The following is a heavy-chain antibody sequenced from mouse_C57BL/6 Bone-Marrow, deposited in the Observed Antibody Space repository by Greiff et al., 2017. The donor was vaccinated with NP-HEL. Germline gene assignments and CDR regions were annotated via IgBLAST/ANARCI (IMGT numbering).Heavy chain of an antibody. CDR1: GYTFTSYG. CDR2: IYPRSGNT. CDR3: ARSRDVTYFDY. V-gene: IGHV1-81*01. Sequence: QVQLKESGAELARPGASVKLSCKASGYTFTSYGISWVKQRTGQGLEWIGEIYPRSGNTYYNEKFKGKATLTADKSSSTAYMELRSLTSEDAAVYFCARSRDVTYFDYWGQGTTLTVSS. D-gene: IGHD2-12*01. J-gene: IGHJ2*01.